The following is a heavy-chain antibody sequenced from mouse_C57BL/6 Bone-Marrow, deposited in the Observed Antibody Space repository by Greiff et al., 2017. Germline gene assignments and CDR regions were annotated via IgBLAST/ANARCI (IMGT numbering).Heavy chain of an antibody. Sequence: EVMLVESGGGLVKPGGSLKLSCAASGFTFSSYAMSWVRQTPEKRLEWVATISDGGSYTYYPDNVKGRFTISRDNAKNNLYLQMSHLKSEDTAMYYCASEVNTVHYFDYWGQGTTLTVSS. J-gene: IGHJ2*01. D-gene: IGHD1-1*01. CDR2: ISDGGSYT. CDR3: ASEVNTVHYFDY. CDR1: GFTFSSYA. V-gene: IGHV5-4*03.